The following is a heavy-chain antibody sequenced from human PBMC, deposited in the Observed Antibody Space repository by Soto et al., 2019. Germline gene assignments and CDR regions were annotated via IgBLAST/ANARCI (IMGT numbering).Heavy chain of an antibody. Sequence: QVQLQESGPGLVKPSQTLSLTCTVSGGSISSGGYYWSWIRQHPGKGLEGIGYIYYSGRTYYNPSLKSRVTISVDTSKDHFSLKLSAVTAADTAVYYCASSITMVRGDTKMFDPWGQGTLVTVSS. D-gene: IGHD3-10*01. CDR2: IYYSGRT. CDR1: GGSISSGGYY. CDR3: ASSITMVRGDTKMFDP. V-gene: IGHV4-31*03. J-gene: IGHJ5*02.